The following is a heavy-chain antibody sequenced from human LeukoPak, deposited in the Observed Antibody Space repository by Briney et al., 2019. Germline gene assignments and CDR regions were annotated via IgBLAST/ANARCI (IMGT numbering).Heavy chain of an antibody. Sequence: PGGSLRLSCAASGFTFNSYGMHWVRQAPGKGLEWVTFIRYDGSNIYYADSVKGRFTISRDNSKNTVHLQMNSLRAEDTAVYYCAKELSRLNRYYFDYWGQGTLVTVSS. D-gene: IGHD1-14*01. CDR3: AKELSRLNRYYFDY. CDR2: IRYDGSNI. J-gene: IGHJ4*02. V-gene: IGHV3-30*02. CDR1: GFTFNSYG.